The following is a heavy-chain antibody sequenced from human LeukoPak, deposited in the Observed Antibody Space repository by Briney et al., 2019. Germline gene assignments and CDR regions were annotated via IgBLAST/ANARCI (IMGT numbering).Heavy chain of an antibody. CDR1: GYSFTSYA. J-gene: IGHJ1*01. Sequence: ASVKVSCKASGYSFTSYAINWVRHAPGQGLEWMGWINTNTGNPTYAQGFTGRFVFSLDTSVSTAYLQISDLKAEDTAMYYCVRDICAGRCYDYLQHWGQGTLVTVSS. CDR3: VRDICAGRCYDYLQH. CDR2: INTNTGNP. V-gene: IGHV7-4-1*02. D-gene: IGHD2-15*01.